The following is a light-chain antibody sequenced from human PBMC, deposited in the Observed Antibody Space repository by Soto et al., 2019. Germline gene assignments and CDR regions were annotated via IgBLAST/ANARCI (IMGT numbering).Light chain of an antibody. CDR3: QQYADSRT. CDR1: QTVSNNY. Sequence: EILFTQSPGTLSLSPGERATLSCRARQTVSNNYLAWYQQKPGQAPRLFIYGASARATGIPDRFSGSGSGTDFTLTISRLEPEDFAVYYCQQYADSRTFGQGTKVDIK. V-gene: IGKV3-20*01. J-gene: IGKJ1*01. CDR2: GAS.